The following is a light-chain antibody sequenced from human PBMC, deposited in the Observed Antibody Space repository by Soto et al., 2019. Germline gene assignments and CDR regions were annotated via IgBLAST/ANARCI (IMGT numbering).Light chain of an antibody. Sequence: EKALTQSPVTLSLSPGERATLSCRASQSVSSNLALYQQRPGQAPRLLIYGASTRASGVPDRFSGSGSGTEFMLTISSLQSEDSAVYYCQQYDVWPALTFGGGTKVDIK. CDR2: GAS. J-gene: IGKJ4*01. CDR3: QQYDVWPALT. CDR1: QSVSSN. V-gene: IGKV3-15*01.